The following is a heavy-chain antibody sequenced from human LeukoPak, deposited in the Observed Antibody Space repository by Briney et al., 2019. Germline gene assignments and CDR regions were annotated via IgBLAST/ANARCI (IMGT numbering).Heavy chain of an antibody. Sequence: SETLSLTCTVSGGSISPNYWSWIRQFPGKGLEWIGFSYSDGRTEYNPSLKSRVTISVDTSMNQFSLKLNSVTAADTAVYYCARKGKLGDAFDIWGQGTMVTVSS. CDR3: ARKGKLGDAFDI. J-gene: IGHJ3*02. CDR1: GGSISPNY. V-gene: IGHV4-4*08. D-gene: IGHD3-16*01. CDR2: SYSDGRT.